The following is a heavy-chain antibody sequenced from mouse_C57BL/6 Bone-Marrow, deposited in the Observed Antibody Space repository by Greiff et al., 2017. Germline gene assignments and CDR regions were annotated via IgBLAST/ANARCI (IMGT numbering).Heavy chain of an antibody. CDR2: IDTENGDT. V-gene: IGHV14-4*01. Sequence: VHVKQSGAELVRPGASVKLSCTASGFNIKDDYMHWVKQRPEQGLEWIGWIDTENGDTEYASKFQGKATITADTSSNTAYLQLSSLTSEDTAVYYGIRFDDWGEGTLVTVSA. J-gene: IGHJ3*01. CDR3: IRFDD. CDR1: GFNIKDDY.